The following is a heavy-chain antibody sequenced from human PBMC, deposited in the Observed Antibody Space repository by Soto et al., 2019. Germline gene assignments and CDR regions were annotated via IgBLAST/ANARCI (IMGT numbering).Heavy chain of an antibody. V-gene: IGHV4-34*01. CDR3: ARVGVKRRNWYFDL. J-gene: IGHJ2*01. CDR1: GGSFSGYY. Sequence: QVQLQQWGAGLLKPSETLSLTCAVYGGSFSGYYWSWIRQPPGKGLEWIGEINHSGSTNYNPSLKSRVTISVDTSKNQFSLKLSSVTAADTAVYYCARVGVKRRNWYFDLWGRGTLVTVSS. CDR2: INHSGST.